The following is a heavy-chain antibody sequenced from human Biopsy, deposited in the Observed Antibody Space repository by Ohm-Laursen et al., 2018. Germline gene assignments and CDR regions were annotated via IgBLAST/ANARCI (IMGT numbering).Heavy chain of an antibody. Sequence: SLRLSCSASGFTFSDYALHWVRQPPGKGLEWLAVIAYDGSNKYYAESVKGRFTISRDRSRDTVHLQMNSLRYEDTALYYCAKDGGQWLGGAFDIWGHGTMVSVSS. CDR3: AKDGGQWLGGAFDI. J-gene: IGHJ3*02. D-gene: IGHD6-19*01. V-gene: IGHV3-30*18. CDR2: IAYDGSNK. CDR1: GFTFSDYA.